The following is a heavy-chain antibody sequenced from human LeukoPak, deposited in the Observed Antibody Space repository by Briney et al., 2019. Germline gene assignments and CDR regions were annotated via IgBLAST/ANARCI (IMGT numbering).Heavy chain of an antibody. CDR1: GGSFSGYY. CDR2: INHSGST. J-gene: IGHJ4*02. V-gene: IGHV4-34*01. CDR3: GRGGYFDY. Sequence: SETLSLTCAVHGGSFSGYYWSWIRQPPGKGLEWIGEINHSGSTNYNPSLKSRVTISVDTSKNQFSLKLSSVTAADTAVYYCGRGGYFDYWGQGTLVTVSS.